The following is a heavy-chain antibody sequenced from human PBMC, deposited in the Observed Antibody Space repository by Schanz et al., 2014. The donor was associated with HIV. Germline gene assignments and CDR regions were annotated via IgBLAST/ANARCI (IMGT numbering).Heavy chain of an antibody. D-gene: IGHD3-10*01. CDR3: VKRGSEAYSDTWFADS. J-gene: IGHJ4*02. CDR1: GFTFRETV. Sequence: EVQLLESGGNLVHPGGSLRLSCAASGFTFRETVVSWVRQAPGKGLEWIASISSTSTYRFYAASVKGRFTISRDNSEDTFYLQMNSLGVDDSAMYYCVKRGSEAYSDTWFADSWGQGTLVTVSS. V-gene: IGHV3-23*01. CDR2: ISSTSTYR.